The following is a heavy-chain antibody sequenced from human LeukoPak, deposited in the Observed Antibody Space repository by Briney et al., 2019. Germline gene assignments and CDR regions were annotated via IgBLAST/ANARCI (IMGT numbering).Heavy chain of an antibody. D-gene: IGHD5-12*01. J-gene: IGHJ4*02. CDR1: GLTISSYS. CDR2: ISSSSTI. CDR3: ARARPSMWIDY. V-gene: IGHV3-48*01. Sequence: GGSLRLSCAASGLTISSYSMNWVRQAPGKGLQWVSYISSSSTIYYADSVKGRFTISRDSSKNTLYLQMSSLRPEDTAVYYCARARPSMWIDYWGQGTLVTVSS.